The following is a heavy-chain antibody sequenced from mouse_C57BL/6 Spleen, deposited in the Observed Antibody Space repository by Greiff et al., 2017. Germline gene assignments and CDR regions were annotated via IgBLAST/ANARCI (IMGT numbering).Heavy chain of an antibody. V-gene: IGHV1-50*01. Sequence: QVQLQQPGAELVKPGASVKLSCKASGYTFTSYWMQWVKQRPGQGLEWIGEIDPSDSYTNYNQKFKGKATLTVDTSSSTAYMQLSSLTSEDSAVYYCASRSGTDYFDYWGQGTTRTVSS. J-gene: IGHJ2*01. CDR2: IDPSDSYT. CDR1: GYTFTSYW. CDR3: ASRSGTDYFDY. D-gene: IGHD3-3*01.